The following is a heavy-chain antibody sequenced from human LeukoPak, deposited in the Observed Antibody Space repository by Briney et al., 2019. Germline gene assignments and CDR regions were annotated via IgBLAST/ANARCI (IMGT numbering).Heavy chain of an antibody. D-gene: IGHD1-26*01. CDR1: GYTFTCYY. CDR2: INPNSGGT. CDR3: ASLPYPKSVGATVPYFDY. Sequence: ASVKVSCKASGYTFTCYYMHWVRQAPGQGLEWMGWINPNSGGTNYAQKFQGWVTMTRDTSISTAYMELSRLRSDDTAVYYCASLPYPKSVGATVPYFDYWGQGTLVTVSS. J-gene: IGHJ4*02. V-gene: IGHV1-2*04.